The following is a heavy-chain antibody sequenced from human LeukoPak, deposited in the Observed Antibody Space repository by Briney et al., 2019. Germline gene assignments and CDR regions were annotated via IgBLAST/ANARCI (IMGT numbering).Heavy chain of an antibody. V-gene: IGHV5-51*01. Sequence: GECLKISCKGSGYSFTSYWIGWVRQLPGKGLEWMGIIYPGDSDTRYSPSFQGQVIISADKSTSTAYLQWSSLKASDTAMYYCARRSSGWYQDYWGQGTLVTVSS. CDR3: ARRSSGWYQDY. J-gene: IGHJ4*02. CDR2: IYPGDSDT. CDR1: GYSFTSYW. D-gene: IGHD6-19*01.